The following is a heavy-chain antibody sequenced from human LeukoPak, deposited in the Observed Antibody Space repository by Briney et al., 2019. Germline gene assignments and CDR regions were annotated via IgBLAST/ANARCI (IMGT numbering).Heavy chain of an antibody. CDR1: GGSFTDYF. CDR3: ARGRIAKIEVVHSFHYGMDV. V-gene: IGHV4-34*01. CDR2: INDYTGNT. Sequence: SETLSLTCDVFGGSFTDYFWTWIRQSPGKGLEWIGEINDYTGNTNYNPSLNSRVSISLEKSKNQFSLELRSVTAADTAVYYRARGRIAKIEVVHSFHYGMDVWGQGTTVTVSS. J-gene: IGHJ6*02. D-gene: IGHD3-22*01.